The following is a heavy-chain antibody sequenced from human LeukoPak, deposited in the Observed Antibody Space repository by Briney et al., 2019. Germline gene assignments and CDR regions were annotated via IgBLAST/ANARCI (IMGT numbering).Heavy chain of an antibody. Sequence: GGSLRLSCAASGFTFRNYGMHWVRQATGKGLEWVSFIWSDGNNRFYADSVKGRFTISRDNSKNMLYLQMDTLRAEDTALYYCAKDPGASVSGFYMGVWGKGTTAIVSS. CDR2: IWSDGNNR. CDR1: GFTFRNYG. CDR3: AKDPGASVSGFYMGV. V-gene: IGHV3-30*02. D-gene: IGHD2-8*02. J-gene: IGHJ6*03.